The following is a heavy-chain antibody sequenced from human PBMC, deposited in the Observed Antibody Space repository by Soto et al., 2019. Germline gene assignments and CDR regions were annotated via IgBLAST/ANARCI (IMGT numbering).Heavy chain of an antibody. D-gene: IGHD6-19*01. CDR3: ARDQIAVAAPVEYNWFDP. Sequence: QVQLVESGGGLVKPGGSLRLSCAASGFTFSDYYMSWIRQAPGKGLEWVSYISSSGSTIYYADSVKGRFTISRDNAKNSLYLQRNSLRAEDTAVYYCARDQIAVAAPVEYNWFDPWGQGTLVTVSS. CDR1: GFTFSDYY. CDR2: ISSSGSTI. V-gene: IGHV3-11*01. J-gene: IGHJ5*02.